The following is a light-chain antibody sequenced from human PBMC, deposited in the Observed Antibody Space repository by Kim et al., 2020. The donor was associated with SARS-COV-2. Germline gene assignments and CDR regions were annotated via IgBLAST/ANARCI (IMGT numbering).Light chain of an antibody. Sequence: EIEIAQTQATASVSAGERATLSRRASPSVSNNLAWYQQKPGQAPRLLIYGASTRATGIPARFSGSGSGTEFTLTISSLQSEDFAVYYCQEYNTWPPYTFGQGTKLEI. CDR2: GAS. CDR3: QEYNTWPPYT. CDR1: PSVSNN. V-gene: IGKV3-15*01. J-gene: IGKJ2*01.